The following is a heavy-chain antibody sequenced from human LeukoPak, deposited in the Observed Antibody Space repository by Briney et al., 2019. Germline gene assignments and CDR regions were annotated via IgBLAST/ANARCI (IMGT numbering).Heavy chain of an antibody. CDR2: IKQDGSEK. D-gene: IGHD3-9*01. CDR3: ARDWLFYDILTGYYMDNDY. Sequence: PGGSLRLSCAASGFTFSDYSMEWVRQAPGKGLEWVANIKQDGSEKYYVDSVKGRFTISRDNAKNSLYLQMNSLRAEDTAVYYCARDWLFYDILTGYYMDNDYWGQGTLVTVSS. V-gene: IGHV3-7*01. CDR1: GFTFSDYS. J-gene: IGHJ4*02.